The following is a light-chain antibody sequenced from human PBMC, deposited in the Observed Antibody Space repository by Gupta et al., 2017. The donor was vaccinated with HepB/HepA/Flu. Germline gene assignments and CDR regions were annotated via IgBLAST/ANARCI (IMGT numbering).Light chain of an antibody. J-gene: IGLJ3*02. Sequence: QSVLTQPPSASGTPGQRATISCSGSSSNIESNYVYWYQQLPGTAPKLLIYRNNQRPSGVPDRFSASKSGTSASQAISGLRSEDEADYYCAAWDDRLGALFGGGTKLTVL. CDR3: AAWDDRLGAL. V-gene: IGLV1-47*01. CDR1: SSNIESNY. CDR2: RNN.